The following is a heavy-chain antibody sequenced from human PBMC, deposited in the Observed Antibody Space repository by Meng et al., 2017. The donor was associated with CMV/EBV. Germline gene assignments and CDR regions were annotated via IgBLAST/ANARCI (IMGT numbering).Heavy chain of an antibody. J-gene: IGHJ4*02. CDR2: IYPGGSRT. D-gene: IGHD1-1*01. CDR1: GYTFTGYY. Sequence: KVSCKASGYTFTGYYMHWVRQMPGKGLELMGIIYPGGSRTTYSPSFQGQVTISADKSINTAYLQWNSLKASDTAVYYCARLLGTGTPFDYWGQGTLVTVSS. CDR3: ARLLGTGTPFDY. V-gene: IGHV5-51*01.